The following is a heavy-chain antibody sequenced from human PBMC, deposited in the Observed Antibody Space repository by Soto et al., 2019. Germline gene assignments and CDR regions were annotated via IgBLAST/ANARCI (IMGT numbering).Heavy chain of an antibody. Sequence: QVQLVQSGPEVKKPGASVKVSCKTSGYTFTSYGIAWVRQAPGQGLEWMGWISTYKGNTNYPQKFQGRVTMTTDTSTSTAYMELRSLRSDDTAVYYCATRSPAFDYWGQGTLVTVSS. V-gene: IGHV1-18*01. CDR1: GYTFTSYG. J-gene: IGHJ4*02. CDR3: ATRSPAFDY. CDR2: ISTYKGNT.